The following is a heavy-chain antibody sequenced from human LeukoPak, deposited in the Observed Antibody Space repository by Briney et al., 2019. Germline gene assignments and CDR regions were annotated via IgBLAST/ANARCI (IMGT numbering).Heavy chain of an antibody. CDR3: ARVRWLQSAFDI. CDR1: GYTFTGYH. J-gene: IGHJ3*02. D-gene: IGHD5-24*01. Sequence: EASVKVSCKASGYTFTGYHMHWVRQAPGHGLEWMGWINPNSGGTNYAQKFQGRVTMTRDTSISTAYMELSRLRSDDTAVYYCARVRWLQSAFDIWGQGTMVTVSS. V-gene: IGHV1-2*02. CDR2: INPNSGGT.